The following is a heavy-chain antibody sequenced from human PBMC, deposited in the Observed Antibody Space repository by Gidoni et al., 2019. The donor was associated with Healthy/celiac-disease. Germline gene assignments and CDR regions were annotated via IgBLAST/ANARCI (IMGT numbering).Heavy chain of an antibody. CDR3: AKRPYDSSGYYYAEGNAFDI. J-gene: IGHJ3*02. Sequence: EVQLVESGGGLVQPGGSLRLSCAASGFTFSSYAMSWVRQAPGKGLEWVSAISGSGGSTYYADSVKGRFTISRDNSKNTLYLQMNSLRAEDTAVYYCAKRPYDSSGYYYAEGNAFDIWGQGTMVTVSS. D-gene: IGHD3-22*01. V-gene: IGHV3-23*04. CDR1: GFTFSSYA. CDR2: ISGSGGST.